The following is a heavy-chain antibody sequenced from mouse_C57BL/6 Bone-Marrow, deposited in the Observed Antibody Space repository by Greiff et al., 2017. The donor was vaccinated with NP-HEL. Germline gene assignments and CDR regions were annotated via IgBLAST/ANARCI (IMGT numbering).Heavy chain of an antibody. D-gene: IGHD1-1*01. V-gene: IGHV1-64*01. CDR1: GYTFTSYW. Sequence: QVQLQQPGAELVKPGASVKLSCKASGYTFTSYWMHWVKQRPGQGLEWIGMIPPNSGSTNYNEKFKSKATLTVDKSSSTAYMQLSSLTSEDSAVYYCAEDYYGSSQGFAYWGQGTLVTVSA. CDR3: AEDYYGSSQGFAY. J-gene: IGHJ3*01. CDR2: IPPNSGST.